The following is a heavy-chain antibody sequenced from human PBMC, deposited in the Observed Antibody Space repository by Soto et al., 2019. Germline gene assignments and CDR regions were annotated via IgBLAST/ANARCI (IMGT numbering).Heavy chain of an antibody. Sequence: GASLKVSCKASGGTFSIYAISWVRQAPGQGLEWMGGIIPMFGTANYAQKFQGRVTITADESTSTAYMELSSLRSEDTAVYYCASLGYYDTSGYYAPFDYWGQGTLVTVSS. CDR1: GGTFSIYA. D-gene: IGHD3-22*01. V-gene: IGHV1-69*13. CDR2: IIPMFGTA. J-gene: IGHJ4*02. CDR3: ASLGYYDTSGYYAPFDY.